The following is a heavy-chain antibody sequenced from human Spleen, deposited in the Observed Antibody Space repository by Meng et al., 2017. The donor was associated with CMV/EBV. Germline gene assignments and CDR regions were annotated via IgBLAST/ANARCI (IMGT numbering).Heavy chain of an antibody. CDR2: ISYDGSNK. V-gene: IGHV3-30-3*01. CDR1: GFTFSSYA. Sequence: QVQLVESGGGVVQPGRSLRLSCAASGFTFSSYAMHWVRQAPGKGLEWVAVISYDGSNKYYADSVKGRFTISRDNSKNTLYLQMNSLRAEDTAVYYCAKDPILQHWGQGTLVTVSS. J-gene: IGHJ1*01. CDR3: AKDPILQH.